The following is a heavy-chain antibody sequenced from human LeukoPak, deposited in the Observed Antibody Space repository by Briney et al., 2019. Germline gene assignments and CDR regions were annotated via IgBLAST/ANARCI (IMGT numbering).Heavy chain of an antibody. D-gene: IGHD3-10*01. Sequence: AETLSLTCTVSGGSISSYYWSWIRQPPGRGLEWIGYIYYSGSTNYNRSLKSRVTISVDTSKTQFYLKLSSVTAADPAVYYCARHSRITMVRGVPVGFDPWGQGTLVTVSS. CDR1: GGSISSYY. CDR3: ARHSRITMVRGVPVGFDP. V-gene: IGHV4-59*08. CDR2: IYYSGST. J-gene: IGHJ5*02.